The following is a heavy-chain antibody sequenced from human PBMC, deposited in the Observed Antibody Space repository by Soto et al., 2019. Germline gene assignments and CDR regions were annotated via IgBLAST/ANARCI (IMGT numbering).Heavy chain of an antibody. V-gene: IGHV4-59*01. CDR3: ARYRREAVAGYTLDN. D-gene: IGHD6-13*01. CDR1: CGSISSNY. J-gene: IGHJ4*02. CDR2: VYNSGST. Sequence: SETLSLTCTVSCGSISSNYWTWIRQPPGKGLEWIGYVYNSGSTNYNPSLKSRVTISEDTSKSQFSLKVNSMTAADTAVYYCARYRREAVAGYTLDNWGQGILVTVSS.